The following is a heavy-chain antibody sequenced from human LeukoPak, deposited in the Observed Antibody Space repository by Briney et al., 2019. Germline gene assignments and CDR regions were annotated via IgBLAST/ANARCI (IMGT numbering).Heavy chain of an antibody. V-gene: IGHV4-34*01. Sequence: SETLSLTCAVYGGSFSGYYWSWIRQPPGKGLEWIGEINHSGSTNYNPSLKSRVTISVDTSKNQFSLKLSSVTAADTAVYYCARGHSITIVRGVINWFDPWGQGTLVTVSS. CDR1: GGSFSGYY. CDR3: ARGHSITIVRGVINWFDP. D-gene: IGHD3-10*01. J-gene: IGHJ5*02. CDR2: INHSGST.